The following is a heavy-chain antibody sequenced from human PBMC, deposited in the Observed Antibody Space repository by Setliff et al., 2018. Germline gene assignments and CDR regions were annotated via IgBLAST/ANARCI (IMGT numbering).Heavy chain of an antibody. CDR1: GGTFSSYA. CDR2: TIPILGIA. J-gene: IGHJ4*02. CDR3: ARGAAAGIRTFDY. D-gene: IGHD6-13*01. Sequence: SVKVSCKASGGTFSSYAISWVRQAPGQGLEWMGGTIPILGIANYAQKFQGRVTITADKSTSTAYMELSSLRSEDTAVYYCARGAAAGIRTFDYWGQGTLVTVSS. V-gene: IGHV1-69*10.